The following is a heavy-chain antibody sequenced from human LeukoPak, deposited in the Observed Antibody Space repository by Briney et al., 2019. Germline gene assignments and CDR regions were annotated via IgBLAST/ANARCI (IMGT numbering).Heavy chain of an antibody. Sequence: GGSLRLSCVGSGFTFTSYAMSWVRQAPGKGLEWVSAISADGRSIYHADSVKGRFTVSRDNDRASLYLQMESLRAEDTAVYYCARHVPRGRSDFDCWGHGALVTVSS. V-gene: IGHV3-23*01. CDR2: ISADGRSI. CDR1: GFTFTSYA. CDR3: ARHVPRGRSDFDC. D-gene: IGHD5-12*01. J-gene: IGHJ4*01.